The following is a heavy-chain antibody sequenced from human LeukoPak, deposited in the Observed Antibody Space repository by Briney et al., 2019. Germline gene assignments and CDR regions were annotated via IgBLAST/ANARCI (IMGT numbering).Heavy chain of an antibody. V-gene: IGHV3-30*04. CDR2: ISYDGSNK. CDR3: AKQYYYDMRLTYFDY. J-gene: IGHJ4*02. D-gene: IGHD3-22*01. CDR1: GFTFSSYA. Sequence: GGSLRLSCAASGFTFSSYAMHWVRQAPGKGLEWVAVISYDGSNKYYADSVKGRFTISRDNSKNTLYLQMDSLRAEDTAVYYCAKQYYYDMRLTYFDYWGQGTLVTVSS.